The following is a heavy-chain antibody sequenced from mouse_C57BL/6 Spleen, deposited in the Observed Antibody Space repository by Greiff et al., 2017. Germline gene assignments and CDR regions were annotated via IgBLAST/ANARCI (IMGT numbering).Heavy chain of an antibody. CDR2: IISGSSTI. J-gene: IGHJ4*01. V-gene: IGHV5-17*01. CDR1: GFTFSDYG. Sequence: EVQGVESGGGLVKPGGSLKLSCAASGFTFSDYGMHWVRQAPEKGLEWVGYIISGSSTIYYADTVKGRFTISRDNAKTTLFLQMTRLWSEDTAMYYSARGGPNWDNAMDYWGQGTSVTVSS. D-gene: IGHD4-1*01. CDR3: ARGGPNWDNAMDY.